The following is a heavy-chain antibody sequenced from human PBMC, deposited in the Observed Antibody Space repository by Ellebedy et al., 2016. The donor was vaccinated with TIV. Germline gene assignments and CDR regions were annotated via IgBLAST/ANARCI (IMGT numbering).Heavy chain of an antibody. Sequence: GESLKISCAASGFSFSDHAMFWVRQAPGKGLEWVALIWYDGTNKNYADSVKGRFTISRDNSKNTLYLQMNSLRVEDTAVYYCGTPPGEVARYIKDVWGQGTMVTVS. CDR1: GFSFSDHA. D-gene: IGHD4-11*01. J-gene: IGHJ6*02. CDR2: IWYDGTNK. V-gene: IGHV3-33*07. CDR3: GTPPGEVARYIKDV.